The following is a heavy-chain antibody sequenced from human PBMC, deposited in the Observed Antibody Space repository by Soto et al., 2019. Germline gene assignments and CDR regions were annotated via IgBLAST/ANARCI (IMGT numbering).Heavy chain of an antibody. V-gene: IGHV4-30-2*01. CDR2: IYHIGST. CDR1: GGSISSGGNS. CDR3: ARGRPIRFDP. Sequence: QLQLQESGSGLVKPSQTLSLTCAVSGGSISSGGNSWNWIRQPPGKGLEWIGYIYHIGSTYYNPSRKSRVTISVDTSKNQFSLKLSSVTAADTAVYYCARGRPIRFDPWGQGTLVTVSS. J-gene: IGHJ5*02.